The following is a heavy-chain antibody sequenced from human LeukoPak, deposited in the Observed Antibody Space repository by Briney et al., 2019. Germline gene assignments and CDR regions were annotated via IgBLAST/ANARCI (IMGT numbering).Heavy chain of an antibody. J-gene: IGHJ4*02. Sequence: ASVKVSCKASGYTFTGYYMHWVRQAPGQGLEWMGWMNPNSGNTGYAQKFQGRVTMTRNTSISTAYMELSSLRSDDTAVYYCARARDYYDSSGYVRGFDYWGQGTLVTVSS. D-gene: IGHD3-22*01. CDR2: MNPNSGNT. CDR1: GYTFTGYY. V-gene: IGHV1-8*02. CDR3: ARARDYYDSSGYVRGFDY.